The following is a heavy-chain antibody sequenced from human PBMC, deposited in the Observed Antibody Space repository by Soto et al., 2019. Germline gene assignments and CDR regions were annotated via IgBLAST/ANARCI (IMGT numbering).Heavy chain of an antibody. D-gene: IGHD1-1*01. CDR3: ARDVRDNWNDDGYGMDV. CDR2: INAGNGNT. V-gene: IGHV1-3*01. J-gene: IGHJ6*02. Sequence: QVQLVQSGAEVKKPGASVKVSCKASGYTFTSYAMQWVRQAPGQRLEWMGWINAGNGNTKYSQKFQGRVTITRDTSASTAYMELSSLRSEDTAVYYCARDVRDNWNDDGYGMDVWGQGTTVTVSS. CDR1: GYTFTSYA.